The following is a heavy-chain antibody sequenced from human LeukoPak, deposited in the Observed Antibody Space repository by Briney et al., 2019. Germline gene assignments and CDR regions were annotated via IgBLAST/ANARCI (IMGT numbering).Heavy chain of an antibody. V-gene: IGHV3-30*04. CDR2: ISYDGSNK. J-gene: IGHJ4*02. CDR3: AREDIVAPLDY. D-gene: IGHD5-12*01. Sequence: RGSLRLSCAASGFTFSSYAMHWVRQAPGKGLEWVAVISYDGSNKYYADSVKGRFTISRDNSKNTLYLQMNSLRAEDTAVYYCAREDIVAPLDYWGQGTLVTVSS. CDR1: GFTFSSYA.